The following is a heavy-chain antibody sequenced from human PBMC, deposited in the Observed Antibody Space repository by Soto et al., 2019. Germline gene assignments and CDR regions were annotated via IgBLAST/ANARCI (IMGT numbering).Heavy chain of an antibody. CDR1: GGSISSSSYY. CDR2: IYYSGST. CDR3: ASGLEPHFDY. J-gene: IGHJ4*02. V-gene: IGHV4-39*01. D-gene: IGHD3-10*01. Sequence: PSETLSLTCTVSGGSISSSSYYWGWIRQPPGKGLEWIGSIYYSGSTYYNPSLKSRVTISVDTSKNQFSLKLSSVTAAATAVYYCASGLEPHFDYWGQGTLVTVSS.